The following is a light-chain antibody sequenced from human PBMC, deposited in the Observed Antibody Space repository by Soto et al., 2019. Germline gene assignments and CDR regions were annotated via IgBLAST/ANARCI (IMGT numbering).Light chain of an antibody. V-gene: IGKV3-20*01. J-gene: IGKJ3*01. CDR2: GAS. CDR1: QSVSSNY. Sequence: EIVLTQSPGTLSLSPGERATLSCRASQSVSSNYLAWYQQKPGQAPRLLIYGASSRATGIPDRFSGSGSGTDFTLTISRLEPEDVAVYYCQQYGSSFTFGPGTKVDFK. CDR3: QQYGSSFT.